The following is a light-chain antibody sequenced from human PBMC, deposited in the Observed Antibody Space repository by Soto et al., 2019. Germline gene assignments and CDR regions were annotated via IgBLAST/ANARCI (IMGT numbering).Light chain of an antibody. CDR1: QDIRDA. CDR3: QQLYTYPRT. V-gene: IGKV1-6*01. Sequence: AIQLTQSPSSPSASVGDRVTITCRASQDIRDALGWYQQKPGKAPKLLIFAASTLQSGVPSRFSGSGSGTDFTLTISSLQTEDFATYYCQQLYTYPRTFGQGTKVDIK. J-gene: IGKJ1*01. CDR2: AAS.